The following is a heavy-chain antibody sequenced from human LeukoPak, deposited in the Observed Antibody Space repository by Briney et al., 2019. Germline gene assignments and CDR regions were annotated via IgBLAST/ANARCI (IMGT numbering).Heavy chain of an antibody. CDR2: INPNSGGT. V-gene: IGHV1-2*02. D-gene: IGHD6-13*01. CDR1: GYTFTGYY. J-gene: IGHJ4*02. CDR3: ARSSRGNIAAAFNFDY. Sequence: ASVKVSCKASGYTFTGYYMHWVRQAPGQGLEWMGWINPNSGGTNYAQKFQGRVTMTRDTSISTAYMELSRPRSDDTAVYYCARSSRGNIAAAFNFDYWGQGTLVTVSS.